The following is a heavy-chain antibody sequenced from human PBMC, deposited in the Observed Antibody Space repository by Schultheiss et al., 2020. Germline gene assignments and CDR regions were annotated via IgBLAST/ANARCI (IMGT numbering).Heavy chain of an antibody. Sequence: GSLRLSCAASEFTVSSNYINWIRQPPGKGLEWIGEINHSGSTNYNPSLKSRVTISVDTSKNQFSLKLSSVTAADTAVYYCARGPRARYCSSTSCYATLFDYWGQGTLVTVSS. J-gene: IGHJ4*02. CDR3: ARGPRARYCSSTSCYATLFDY. D-gene: IGHD2-2*01. CDR2: INHSGST. V-gene: IGHV4-34*01. CDR1: EFTVSSNY.